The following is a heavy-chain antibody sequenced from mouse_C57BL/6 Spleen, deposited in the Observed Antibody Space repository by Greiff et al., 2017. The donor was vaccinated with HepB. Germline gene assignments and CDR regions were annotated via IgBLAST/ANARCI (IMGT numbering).Heavy chain of an antibody. V-gene: IGHV1-55*01. CDR1: GYTFTSYW. D-gene: IGHD1-1*01. Sequence: QVQLQQSGAELVKPGASVKMSCKASGYTFTSYWITWVKQRPGQGLEWIGDIYPGSGSTNYNEKFKSKATLTVDTSSSTAYMQLSSLTSEDSAVYYCAINYYGSSLAYWGQGTLVTVSA. J-gene: IGHJ3*01. CDR3: AINYYGSSLAY. CDR2: IYPGSGST.